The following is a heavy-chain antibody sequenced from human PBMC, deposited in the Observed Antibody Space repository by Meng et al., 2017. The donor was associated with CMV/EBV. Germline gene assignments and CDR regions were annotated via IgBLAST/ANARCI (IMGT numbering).Heavy chain of an antibody. CDR1: GGSISSGSYY. Sequence: QWQLQESGPGLVKPSQTLSLTCTVSGGSISSGSYYWSWIRQPAGKGLEWIGRIYTSGSTNYNPSLKSRVTISVDTSKNQFSLKLSSVTAADTAVYYCAREAFKVLFFPFDPWGQGTLVTVSS. CDR3: AREAFKVLFFPFDP. D-gene: IGHD1-1*01. CDR2: IYTSGST. V-gene: IGHV4-61*02. J-gene: IGHJ5*02.